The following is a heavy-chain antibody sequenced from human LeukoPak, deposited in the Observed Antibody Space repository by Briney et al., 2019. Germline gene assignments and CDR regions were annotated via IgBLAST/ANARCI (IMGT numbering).Heavy chain of an antibody. D-gene: IGHD4-11*01. Sequence: ASVKVSCRTSGYTFTSYDINWVRQATGQGLEWMGWMDPNSGNTGYAQKFQGRVTMTRNTSISAGYMELSSLRSEDTAVYYCARGRVNYGYWGQGTLVTVSS. J-gene: IGHJ4*02. CDR1: GYTFTSYD. V-gene: IGHV1-8*01. CDR3: ARGRVNYGY. CDR2: MDPNSGNT.